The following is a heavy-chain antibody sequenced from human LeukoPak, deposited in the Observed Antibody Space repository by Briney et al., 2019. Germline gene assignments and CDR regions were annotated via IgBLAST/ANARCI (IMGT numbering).Heavy chain of an antibody. J-gene: IGHJ4*02. V-gene: IGHV4-34*01. Sequence: SETLSLTCAVYGGSFSGYYWSWIRQPPGKGLEWIGEINHSGSTNYNLSLKSRVTISVDTSKNQFSLKLSSVTAADTAVYYCARGSPGYSYGYFDYWGQGTLVTVSS. D-gene: IGHD5-18*01. CDR2: INHSGST. CDR1: GGSFSGYY. CDR3: ARGSPGYSYGYFDY.